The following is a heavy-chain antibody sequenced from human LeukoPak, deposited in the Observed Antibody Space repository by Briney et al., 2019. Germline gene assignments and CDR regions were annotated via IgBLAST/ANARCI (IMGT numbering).Heavy chain of an antibody. V-gene: IGHV3-23*01. CDR1: ELTLSSYA. CDR2: ISGNGGIT. CDR3: AKVVVITAYSGYYFDS. D-gene: IGHD2-15*01. Sequence: GGSLRLSCSVSELTLSSYAMSWARQAQGKGLEWVSAISGNGGITHYADSVKGRFTTSRDNSKNSLYLQMTCVRAEDTAVYDCAKVVVITAYSGYYFDSWGQGTLVTVSS. J-gene: IGHJ4*02.